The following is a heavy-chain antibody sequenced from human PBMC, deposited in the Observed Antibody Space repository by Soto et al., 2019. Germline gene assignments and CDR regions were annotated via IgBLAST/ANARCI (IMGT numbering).Heavy chain of an antibody. Sequence: EVQLLESGGGLVQPGGSLRLSCAASGFTSSNYAMSWVRQAPGKGLEGVSTISGSGDSTYYADSVKGRFTISRDNSRNTLYLQMNSLRAEDTAVYYCAKALRYSDWLLRPWNSMDVWGQGTTVTVSS. D-gene: IGHD3-9*01. CDR2: ISGSGDST. CDR3: AKALRYSDWLLRPWNSMDV. CDR1: GFTSSNYA. V-gene: IGHV3-23*01. J-gene: IGHJ6*02.